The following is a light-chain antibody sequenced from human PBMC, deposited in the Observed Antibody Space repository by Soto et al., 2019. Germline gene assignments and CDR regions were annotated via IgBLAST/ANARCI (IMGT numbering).Light chain of an antibody. Sequence: QSVLTQPPSVSGAPGQRVTISCTGSSSNIGAGYDVHWYQQLPGTAPKLLIYGNSNRPSGVPDRFSGSKSGTSASLAITGIQAEDEADYYSQTYDSSLSVFVVGTGTKLTVL. CDR2: GNS. V-gene: IGLV1-40*01. CDR1: SSNIGAGYD. CDR3: QTYDSSLSVFV. J-gene: IGLJ1*01.